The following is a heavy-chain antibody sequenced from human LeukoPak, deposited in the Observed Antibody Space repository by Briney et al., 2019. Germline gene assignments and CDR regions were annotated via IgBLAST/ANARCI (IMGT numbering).Heavy chain of an antibody. J-gene: IGHJ4*02. D-gene: IGHD4-17*01. Sequence: GGSLRLSCAASGFTFSSYSMNWVRQAGGKGLEWVSSISSSSSKIDYADSVKGRFTISRDNAKNSLYLQMNSLRAEDTAVYYCATTPRAMTTVTTGYWGQGTLVTVSS. CDR3: ATTPRAMTTVTTGY. CDR1: GFTFSSYS. V-gene: IGHV3-21*01. CDR2: ISSSSSKI.